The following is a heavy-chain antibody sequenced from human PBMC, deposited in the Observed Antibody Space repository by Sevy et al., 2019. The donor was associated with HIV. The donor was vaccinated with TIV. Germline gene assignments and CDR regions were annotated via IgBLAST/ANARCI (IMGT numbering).Heavy chain of an antibody. J-gene: IGHJ3*02. D-gene: IGHD3-3*01. V-gene: IGHV3-21*01. Sequence: GGSLRLSCAASGFTFSSYSMNWVRQAPGKGLEWVSSISSSSSYIYYADSVKGRFTISRDNAKNSLYLQMNSLRAEDTAVYYCARDHTYDFWSGYPDAFDIWGQGTMVTVSS. CDR1: GFTFSSYS. CDR2: ISSSSSYI. CDR3: ARDHTYDFWSGYPDAFDI.